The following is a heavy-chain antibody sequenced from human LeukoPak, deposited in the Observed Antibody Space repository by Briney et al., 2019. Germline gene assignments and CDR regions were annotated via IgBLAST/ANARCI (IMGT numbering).Heavy chain of an antibody. J-gene: IGHJ5*02. CDR3: ARMDYYGSGTYHSWFDP. V-gene: IGHV4-61*02. D-gene: IGHD3-10*01. Sequence: SETLSLTCTVSGDSISTGGYFWSWIRQPAGKGLEWIGRIYAGGKTNYNPSLRSRVTISVDTSRNQFSLKLNSVTAADTAVYYCARMDYYGSGTYHSWFDPWGQGTLATVSS. CDR2: IYAGGKT. CDR1: GDSISTGGYF.